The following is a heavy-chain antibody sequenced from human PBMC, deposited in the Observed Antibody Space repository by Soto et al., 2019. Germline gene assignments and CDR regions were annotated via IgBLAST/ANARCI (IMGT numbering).Heavy chain of an antibody. V-gene: IGHV3-30-3*01. CDR3: AREVGGGSYFPFDY. D-gene: IGHD1-26*01. CDR2: ISYDGSNK. J-gene: IGHJ4*02. CDR1: GFTFSSYA. Sequence: QVQLVESGGGVVQPGRSLRLSCAASGFTFSSYAMHWVRQAPGKGLEWVAVISYDGSNKYYADSVKGRFTISRDNSKNTLYLQMNSLRAEDTAGYYCAREVGGGSYFPFDYRGQGTLVTVCS.